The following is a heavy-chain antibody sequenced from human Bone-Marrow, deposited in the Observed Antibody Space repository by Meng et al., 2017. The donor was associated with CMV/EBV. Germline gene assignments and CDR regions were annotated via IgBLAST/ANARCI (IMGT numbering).Heavy chain of an antibody. D-gene: IGHD6-19*01. CDR3: ARAGTWRALDAFEI. V-gene: IGHV4-59*01. CDR1: GGSISSYY. J-gene: IGHJ3*02. Sequence: SETLSLTCAVSGGSISSYYWSWIRQPPGKGLEWIGYIYYSGSTNYNPSLKSRVTISVDTSKNQFSLKLSSVTAADTAVYYCARAGTWRALDAFEIWGQGTMVTVSS. CDR2: IYYSGST.